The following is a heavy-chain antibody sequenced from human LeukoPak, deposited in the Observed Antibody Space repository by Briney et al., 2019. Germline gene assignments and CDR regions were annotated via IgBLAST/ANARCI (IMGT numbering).Heavy chain of an antibody. V-gene: IGHV4-34*01. D-gene: IGHD1/OR15-1a*01. CDR1: GGSFSGYY. J-gene: IGHJ3*02. Sequence: PSETLSLTCAVYGGSFSGYYWSWIRQPPGKGLEWIGEINHSGSTNYNPSLKSRVTISVDTSKNQFSLKLSSVTAADTAVYYCARKYNWNNVAAPYAFDIWGQGTMVTVSS. CDR2: INHSGST. CDR3: ARKYNWNNVAAPYAFDI.